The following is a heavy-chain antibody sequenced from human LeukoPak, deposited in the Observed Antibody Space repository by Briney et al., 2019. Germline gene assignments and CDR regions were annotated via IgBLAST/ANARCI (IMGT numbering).Heavy chain of an antibody. J-gene: IGHJ4*02. Sequence: SQTLSLTCTVSGGSISGGGYHWGWIRQPPGKGLEWIGYIHHSGSTNYNPSLKSRVTISVDTSKNQFSLKLSSVTAADTAVYYCARASSGAEPLTWGQGTLVTVSS. CDR1: GGSISGGGYH. CDR3: ARASSGAEPLT. V-gene: IGHV4-30-2*01. CDR2: IHHSGST. D-gene: IGHD2-2*01.